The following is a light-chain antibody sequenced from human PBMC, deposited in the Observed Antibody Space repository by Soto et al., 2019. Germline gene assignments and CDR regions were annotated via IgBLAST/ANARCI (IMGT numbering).Light chain of an antibody. CDR1: SSDFGNFNY. Sequence: QSVLTQPASVSGSPGQSITISCTGASSDFGNFNYVSWYQQHPGKVPKLIIYEVTSRPSGVSNRFSGSKSDNTASLTISGLQAEDEAYYYCNSYTTTGTLVFGGGTKLTVL. CDR3: NSYTTTGTLV. CDR2: EVT. V-gene: IGLV2-14*01. J-gene: IGLJ3*02.